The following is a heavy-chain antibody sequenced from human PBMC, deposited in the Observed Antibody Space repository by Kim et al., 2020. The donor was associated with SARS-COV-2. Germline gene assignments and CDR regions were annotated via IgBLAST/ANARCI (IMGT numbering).Heavy chain of an antibody. CDR1: GGSFSGYY. Sequence: SETLSLTCAVYGGSFSGYYWSWIRQPPGKGLEWIGEINHSGSTNYNPSLKSRVTISVDTSKNQFSLKLSSVTAADTAVYYCSRERRDSKHFDYWGQVTL. D-gene: IGHD4-4*01. J-gene: IGHJ4*02. CDR2: INHSGST. CDR3: SRERRDSKHFDY. V-gene: IGHV4-34*01.